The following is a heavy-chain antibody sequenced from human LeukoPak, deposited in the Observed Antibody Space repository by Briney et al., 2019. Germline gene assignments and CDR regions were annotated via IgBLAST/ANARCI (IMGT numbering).Heavy chain of an antibody. CDR3: ARRRRGSGWYVY. Sequence: SETLSLTCAVYGGSFSGYYWSWIRQPPGKGLEWIGEINHSGSTNYNPSLKSRVTISVDTSKNQFSLKLSSVTAADTAVYYCARRRRGSGWYVYWGQGTLVTVSP. CDR1: GGSFSGYY. V-gene: IGHV4-34*01. D-gene: IGHD6-19*01. J-gene: IGHJ4*02. CDR2: INHSGST.